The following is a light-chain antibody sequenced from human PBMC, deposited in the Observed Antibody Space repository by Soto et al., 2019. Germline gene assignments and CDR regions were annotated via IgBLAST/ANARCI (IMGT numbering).Light chain of an antibody. Sequence: QLVLTQPPSAPGTPGQRITISCSGSSSNIGSYSVNWYQQFPGTAPKLLIYNNNQRPSGVPDRFSGSKFGTSVSLAISGLQSEDEADYYCAAWDDSLNGVVFGGGTKLTVL. CDR3: AAWDDSLNGVV. J-gene: IGLJ2*01. V-gene: IGLV1-44*01. CDR2: NNN. CDR1: SSNIGSYS.